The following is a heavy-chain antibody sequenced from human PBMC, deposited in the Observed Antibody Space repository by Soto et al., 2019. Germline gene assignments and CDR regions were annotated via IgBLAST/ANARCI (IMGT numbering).Heavy chain of an antibody. D-gene: IGHD2-21*02. Sequence: GGSLRLSCAASEFTFSSYGMHWVRQAPGKGLEWVAVISYDGSNKYYADSVKGRFTISRDNSKNTLYLQMNSLRAEDTAVYYCAKDRVIVVVTAILDYWGQGTLVTAPQ. J-gene: IGHJ4*02. V-gene: IGHV3-30*18. CDR3: AKDRVIVVVTAILDY. CDR2: ISYDGSNK. CDR1: EFTFSSYG.